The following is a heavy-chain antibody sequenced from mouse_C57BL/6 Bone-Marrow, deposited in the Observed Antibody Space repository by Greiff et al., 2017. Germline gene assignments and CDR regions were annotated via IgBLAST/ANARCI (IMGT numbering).Heavy chain of an antibody. Sequence: VQLQQPGAELVMPGASVKLSCKASGYTFTSYWMPWVKQRPGQGLEWIGEIDPSDSYTNYNQKFKGKSTLTVDKSSSTAYMQLRSLTSEDSAVYYCAIYGQTGTEADWGQGTLVTGAA. D-gene: IGHD4-1*01. V-gene: IGHV1-69*01. CDR1: GYTFTSYW. J-gene: IGHJ3*01. CDR3: AIYGQTGTEAD. CDR2: IDPSDSYT.